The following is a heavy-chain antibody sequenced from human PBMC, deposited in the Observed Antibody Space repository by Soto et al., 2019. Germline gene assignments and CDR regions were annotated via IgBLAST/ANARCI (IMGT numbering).Heavy chain of an antibody. CDR3: ARELGDCSSTSCSPFDY. V-gene: IGHV1-18*01. CDR2: ISAYNGNT. D-gene: IGHD2-2*01. Sequence: GASVKVSCKASGYTFTSYGISWVRQAPGQGLEWMGWISAYNGNTNYAQKLQGRVTMTTDTSTSTAYMELRSLRSDDTAVYFCARELGDCSSTSCSPFDYWGQGTLVTVSS. CDR1: GYTFTSYG. J-gene: IGHJ4*02.